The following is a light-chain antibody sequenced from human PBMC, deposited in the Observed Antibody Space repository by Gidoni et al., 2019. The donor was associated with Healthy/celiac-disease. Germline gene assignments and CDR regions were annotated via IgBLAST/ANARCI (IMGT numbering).Light chain of an antibody. Sequence: EIVLTQSPGTLSLSPGERAPLSCRASQSVSSSYLAWYQQKPGQAPRLLIYGASSRATSIPDRFSGSGSGTDFTLTISRLEPEDFAVYYCQQYGSSPKTFGPGTKVDIK. CDR3: QQYGSSPKT. CDR2: GAS. CDR1: QSVSSSY. J-gene: IGKJ3*01. V-gene: IGKV3-20*01.